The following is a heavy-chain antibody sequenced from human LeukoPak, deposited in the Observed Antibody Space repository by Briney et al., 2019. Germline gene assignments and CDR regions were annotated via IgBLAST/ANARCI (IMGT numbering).Heavy chain of an antibody. J-gene: IGHJ4*02. Sequence: GGSLRLSCAASGFTFSSYSMNWVRQAPGKGLEWVSSISSSSSYIYYADSVKGRFTISRDNAKNSLYLQMNSLRAEDTAVYYCARAPSDDSSGYYHFDYWGQGTLVTVSS. V-gene: IGHV3-21*01. CDR2: ISSSSSYI. CDR1: GFTFSSYS. D-gene: IGHD3-22*01. CDR3: ARAPSDDSSGYYHFDY.